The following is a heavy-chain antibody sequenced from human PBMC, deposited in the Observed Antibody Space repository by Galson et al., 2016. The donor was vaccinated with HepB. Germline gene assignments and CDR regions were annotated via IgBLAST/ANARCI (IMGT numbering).Heavy chain of an antibody. CDR3: VRGVYGDHGWFDY. CDR2: IYRGGTT. Sequence: SLRLSCAASGFTVSNNYMTWVRQAPGKGLEYVSVIYRGGTTYYADSVKGRFTISRDNSQNSLFLQMNTLRAEDKAVYFCVRGVYGDHGWFDYWGQGTLVTVSS. D-gene: IGHD4-17*01. J-gene: IGHJ4*02. V-gene: IGHV3-66*02. CDR1: GFTVSNNY.